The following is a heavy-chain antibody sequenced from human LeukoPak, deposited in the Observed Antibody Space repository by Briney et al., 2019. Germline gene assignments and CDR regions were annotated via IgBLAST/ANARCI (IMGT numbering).Heavy chain of an antibody. D-gene: IGHD3-22*01. CDR3: ARGGYFDSSGYYLDY. V-gene: IGHV1-69*04. Sequence: ASVKVSCKASGGTLSSYAISWVRQAPGQGLEWMGRIIPIFGIANYAQKFQGRVTITADKSTSTAYMELSSLRSEDTAVYYCARGGYFDSSGYYLDYWGQGNLVTVSS. CDR2: IIPIFGIA. J-gene: IGHJ4*02. CDR1: GGTLSSYA.